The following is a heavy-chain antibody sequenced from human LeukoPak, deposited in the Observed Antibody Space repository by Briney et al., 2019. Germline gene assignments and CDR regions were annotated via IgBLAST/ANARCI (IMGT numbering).Heavy chain of an antibody. J-gene: IGHJ6*03. CDR1: GGSISSYY. CDR3: AREDFWSDYYYYMDV. Sequence: ASETLSLTCTASGGSISSYYWSWIRQPAGKGLEWIGRIYTSGSTNYNPSLKSRVTMSVDTSKNQFSLKLSSVTAADTAVYYCAREDFWSDYYYYMDVWGKGTTVTVSS. D-gene: IGHD3-3*01. CDR2: IYTSGST. V-gene: IGHV4-4*07.